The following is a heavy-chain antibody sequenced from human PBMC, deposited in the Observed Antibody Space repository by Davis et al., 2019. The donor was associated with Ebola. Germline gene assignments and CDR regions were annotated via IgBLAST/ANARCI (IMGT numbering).Heavy chain of an antibody. J-gene: IGHJ4*02. CDR2: INPFSGDT. V-gene: IGHV1-2*02. CDR3: ARVGTTVTTIDY. CDR1: GYTLTDYQ. D-gene: IGHD4-17*01. Sequence: ASVKVSCKISGYTLTDYQMHWVRQAPGQGLQWMGGINPFSGDTNYAEKFQGRVTMTRDTSISTVYMELSRLRSDDTAVYYCARVGTTVTTIDYWGQGTLVTVSS.